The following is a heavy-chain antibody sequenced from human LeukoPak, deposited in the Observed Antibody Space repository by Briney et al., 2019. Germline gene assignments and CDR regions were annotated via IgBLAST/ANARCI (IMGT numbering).Heavy chain of an antibody. V-gene: IGHV1-18*01. J-gene: IGHJ6*03. CDR2: NSAYIGNT. CDR1: GYTFTSYG. D-gene: IGHD3-10*01. Sequence: ASVKVSGKASGYTFTSYGISWVRQAPGQGLEWMGWNSAYIGNTNYAQKLQGRVTMTTDTSTSTAYMELRSLRSDDTAVYYCARALDYNGSGSYYSYYYYMDVWGKGTTVTISS. CDR3: ARALDYNGSGSYYSYYYYMDV.